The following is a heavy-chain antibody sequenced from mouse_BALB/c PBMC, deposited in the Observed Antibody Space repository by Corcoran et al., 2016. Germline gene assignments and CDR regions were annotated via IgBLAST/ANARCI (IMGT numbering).Heavy chain of an antibody. V-gene: IGHV9-4*02. CDR1: GYTFTTAG. CDR3: ARYGNPYYAMDY. J-gene: IGHJ4*01. Sequence: QTHLVQSGPELKKPGETVRISCKASGYTFTTAGMQWVQKMPGKGLKWIGWINTHSGVPKYAEDFKGRFAFSLETSASTAYLQISNLKNEDTATYFCARYGNPYYAMDYWGQGTSVTVSS. CDR2: INTHSGVP. D-gene: IGHD2-1*01.